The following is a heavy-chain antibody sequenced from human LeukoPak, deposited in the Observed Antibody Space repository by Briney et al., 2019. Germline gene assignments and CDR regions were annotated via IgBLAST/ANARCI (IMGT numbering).Heavy chain of an antibody. J-gene: IGHJ6*02. CDR2: ISYDGSNK. CDR1: GFTFSSYA. Sequence: GGSLRLSCAASGFTFSSYAMSWVRQAPGKGLEWVAVISYDGSNKYYADSVKGRFTISRDNSKNTLYLQMNSLRAEDTAVYYCAKESAHSYYYYGMDVWGQGATVTVSS. V-gene: IGHV3-30*18. CDR3: AKESAHSYYYYGMDV.